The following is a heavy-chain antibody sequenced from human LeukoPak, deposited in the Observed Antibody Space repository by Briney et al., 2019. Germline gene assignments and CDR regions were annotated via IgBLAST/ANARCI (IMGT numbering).Heavy chain of an antibody. CDR3: AKDKGSDGPAFDI. D-gene: IGHD3-10*01. CDR1: GFTFSSYT. V-gene: IGHV3-23*01. Sequence: GGSLRLSCAASGFTFSSYTMSWVRQAPGKGLEWVSAISGSGGSTYYADSVKCRFTISRDNSKNTLYLQMNSLRAEDTAVYYCAKDKGSDGPAFDIWGQGTMVTVSS. J-gene: IGHJ3*02. CDR2: ISGSGGST.